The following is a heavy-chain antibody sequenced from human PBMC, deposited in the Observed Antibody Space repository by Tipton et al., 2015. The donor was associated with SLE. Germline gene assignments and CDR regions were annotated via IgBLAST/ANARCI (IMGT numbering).Heavy chain of an antibody. J-gene: IGHJ2*01. CDR1: GGAISSGGYY. D-gene: IGHD3-3*01. V-gene: IGHV4-61*02. CDR3: AKTLAGVTPGRYQSYWYFDL. CDR2: IYTSGKT. Sequence: TLSLTCTVSGGAISSGGYYWRWIRQPAGKGLEWVGRIYTSGKTVYNPSLKSRVTISMDLSNNQFSVNLSSVTASDTAVYYCAKTLAGVTPGRYQSYWYFDLWGRGLRVIVSS.